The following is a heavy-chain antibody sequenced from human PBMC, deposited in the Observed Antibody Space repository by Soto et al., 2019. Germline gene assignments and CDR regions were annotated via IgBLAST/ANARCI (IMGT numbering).Heavy chain of an antibody. J-gene: IGHJ4*02. CDR1: GFTFSSYG. V-gene: IGHV3-23*01. CDR2: SSATGAGT. CDR3: AKDRRAGGNYGFYSDF. Sequence: EVQLLESGGGLVQPGGSLRLSCAASGFTFSSYGMTWVRQAPGKGLEWVSFSSATGAGTYYVDSVKGRFTISRDNSKNPLYRQMTSLRADDTAVYYCAKDRRAGGNYGFYSDFWGQGALVIVSS. D-gene: IGHD1-7*01.